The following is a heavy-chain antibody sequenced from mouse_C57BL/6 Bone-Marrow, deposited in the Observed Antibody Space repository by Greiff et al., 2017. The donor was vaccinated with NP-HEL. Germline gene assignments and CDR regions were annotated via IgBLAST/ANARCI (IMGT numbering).Heavy chain of an antibody. CDR1: GFTFSSYA. Sequence: EVHLVESGGGLVKPGGSLKLSCAASGFTFSSYAMSWVRQTPEKRLEWVATISDGGSYTYYPDNVKGRFTISRDNAKNNLYLQMSHLKSEDTAMYYCARWYYYGSSVYFDYWGQGTTLTVSS. CDR3: ARWYYYGSSVYFDY. D-gene: IGHD1-1*01. J-gene: IGHJ2*01. CDR2: ISDGGSYT. V-gene: IGHV5-4*01.